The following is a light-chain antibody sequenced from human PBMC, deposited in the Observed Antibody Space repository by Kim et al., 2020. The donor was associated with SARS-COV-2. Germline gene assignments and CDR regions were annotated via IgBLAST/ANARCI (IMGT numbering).Light chain of an antibody. CDR2: NNN. V-gene: IGLV1-44*01. CDR3: ASWDDGLKGVV. CDR1: TSNIGSNI. Sequence: GQGVTISCAGVTSNIGSNIVAWYQHLPGAAPRLLIYNNNQRPTGVPARFSGSRSDTSASLVISGLQSEDEAAYFCASWDDGLKGVVFGGGTQLTVL. J-gene: IGLJ3*02.